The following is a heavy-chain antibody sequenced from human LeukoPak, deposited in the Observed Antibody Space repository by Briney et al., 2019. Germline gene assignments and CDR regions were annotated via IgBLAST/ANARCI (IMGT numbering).Heavy chain of an antibody. CDR2: MNPNSGNT. D-gene: IGHD2-2*01. V-gene: IGHV1-8*01. Sequence: ASVKVSYKASGYIFSNYDISWVRQATGQGFEWMGWMNPNSGNTGHALEFQGRVTFTTDTSITTAYMEMSRVRSDDTAVYYCARAVRHQLLPDYWGQGTLVTVSS. CDR3: ARAVRHQLLPDY. J-gene: IGHJ4*02. CDR1: GYIFSNYD.